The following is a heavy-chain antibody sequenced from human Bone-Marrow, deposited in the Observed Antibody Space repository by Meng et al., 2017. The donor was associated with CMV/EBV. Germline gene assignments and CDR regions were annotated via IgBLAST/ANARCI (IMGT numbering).Heavy chain of an antibody. Sequence: QITLKESGPTLVHPTQTLTLTCTFSGFSLSTSGVGVGWVRQPPGEALEWLSLFYWNDDRRYSPSLKSRLTIMKDASKNQVVLVMTNMDPVDTATFYCVHLPATAPRGTFYFENWGQGILVTVSS. CDR1: GFSLSTSGVG. CDR2: FYWNDDR. V-gene: IGHV2-5*01. J-gene: IGHJ4*02. CDR3: VHLPATAPRGTFYFEN. D-gene: IGHD5-24*01.